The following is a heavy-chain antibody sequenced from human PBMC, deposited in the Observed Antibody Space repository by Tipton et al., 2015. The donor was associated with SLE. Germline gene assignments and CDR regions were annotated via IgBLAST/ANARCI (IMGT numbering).Heavy chain of an antibody. D-gene: IGHD5-12*01. CDR2: IYSGGST. Sequence: GSLRLSCAASGFTVSSNYMSWVRQAPGKGLEWVSVIYSGGSTYYADSVKGRFTISRDNSKNTLYLQMNSLRAEDTAVYYCARGLGGYDPYYFDYWGQGTLVTVSS. J-gene: IGHJ4*02. V-gene: IGHV3-53*05. CDR3: ARGLGGYDPYYFDY. CDR1: GFTVSSNY.